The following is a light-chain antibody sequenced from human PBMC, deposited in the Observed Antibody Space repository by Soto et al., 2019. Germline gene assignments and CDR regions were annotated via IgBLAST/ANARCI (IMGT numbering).Light chain of an antibody. V-gene: IGKV3-15*01. CDR2: GAS. CDR1: QSVSVN. CDR3: QQHNNWPPLT. Sequence: EIVMTQSPATLSMSPGERATLSCRASQSVSVNLAWYQLKPGQPPRLLIYGASTRASGIPARFSGGGSGTEFTLTINGLQSEDFAVYYCQQHNNWPPLTFGGGTKVEI. J-gene: IGKJ4*01.